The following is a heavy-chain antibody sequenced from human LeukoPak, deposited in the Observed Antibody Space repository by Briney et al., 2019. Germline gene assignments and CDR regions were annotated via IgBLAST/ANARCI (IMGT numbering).Heavy chain of an antibody. CDR1: GFTFSSYA. V-gene: IGHV3-23*01. D-gene: IGHD2/OR15-2a*01. CDR3: AKTPPVNTDY. CDR2: ISGSGGST. J-gene: IGHJ4*02. Sequence: RGSLRLSCAASGFTFSSYAMSWVRQAPGKGLEWVSTISGSGGSTYYADSVKGRFTISRDTSKNTLYLQMNSLRAEDTAVYYCAKTPPVNTDYWGQGTLVTVSS.